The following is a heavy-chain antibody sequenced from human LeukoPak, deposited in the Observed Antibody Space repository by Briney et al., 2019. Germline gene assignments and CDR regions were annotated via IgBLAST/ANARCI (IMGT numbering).Heavy chain of an antibody. CDR1: GVSISSSSYY. V-gene: IGHV4-39*01. D-gene: IGHD3-10*01. CDR2: IYYSEST. CDR3: ARLGLLWFGELAPPYYYYYGMDV. J-gene: IGHJ6*02. Sequence: AETLSLTCTVSGVSISSSSYYWGWIRQPPGKGRESNGSIYYSESTYYNSALKSRVTISVDTSKSQFSLKLSSVTAADTAVYYCARLGLLWFGELAPPYYYYYGMDVWGQGTTVTVSS.